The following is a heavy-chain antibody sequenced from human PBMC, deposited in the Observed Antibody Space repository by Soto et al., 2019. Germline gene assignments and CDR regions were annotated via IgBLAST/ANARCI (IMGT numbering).Heavy chain of an antibody. D-gene: IGHD2-15*01. CDR3: ARGYCSGGSCYSWRYGMDV. Sequence: QVQLVQSGAEVKKPGASVKVSCKASGYTFTSYGISWVRQAPGQGLEWMGWISAYNGNTNYAQKLQGRVTMTTDTXXSXAXXELRSLRSDDTAVYYCARGYCSGGSCYSWRYGMDVWGQGTTVTVSS. V-gene: IGHV1-18*01. CDR2: ISAYNGNT. J-gene: IGHJ6*02. CDR1: GYTFTSYG.